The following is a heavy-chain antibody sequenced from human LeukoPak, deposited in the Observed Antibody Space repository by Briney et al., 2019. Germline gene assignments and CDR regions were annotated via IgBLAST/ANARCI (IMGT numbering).Heavy chain of an antibody. V-gene: IGHV3-73*01. CDR1: GFTFSGSA. D-gene: IGHD2-2*01. Sequence: PGGSLRLSCAAPGFTFSGSAMHWVRQASGKGLEWVGRIRSKANSYATAYAASVKGRFTISRDDSKNTAYLQMNSLKTEDTAVYYCTRGPVVVVPAAMPGYYYGMDVWGQGTTVTVSS. CDR3: TRGPVVVVPAAMPGYYYGMDV. CDR2: IRSKANSYAT. J-gene: IGHJ6*02.